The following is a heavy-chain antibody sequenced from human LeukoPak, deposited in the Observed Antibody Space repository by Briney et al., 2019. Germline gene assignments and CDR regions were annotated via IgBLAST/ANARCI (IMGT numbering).Heavy chain of an antibody. J-gene: IGHJ4*02. Sequence: PSETLSLTCAVYGVSFSGYYWSWIRQPPGKGLEWIGEINHSGSTNYNPSLKSRVTISVDTSKNQFSLKLSSVTAADTAVYYCARTGYDSSGYYSYWGQGTLVTVSS. CDR2: INHSGST. CDR1: GVSFSGYY. CDR3: ARTGYDSSGYYSY. D-gene: IGHD3-22*01. V-gene: IGHV4-34*01.